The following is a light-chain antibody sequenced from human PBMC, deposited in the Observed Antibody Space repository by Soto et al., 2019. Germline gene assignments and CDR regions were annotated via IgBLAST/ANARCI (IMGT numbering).Light chain of an antibody. V-gene: IGKV3-20*01. CDR2: GAS. Sequence: EIVLTQSPGTLSLSPGERATLSCRASQSVNYNYLVWYQQKPGQAPRLLIYGASSRATDIPDRFSGSGSGTDFTLTISILEPEDFAVYYCQQYGSSPLTFGGGTTLEIK. CDR3: QQYGSSPLT. J-gene: IGKJ4*01. CDR1: QSVNYNY.